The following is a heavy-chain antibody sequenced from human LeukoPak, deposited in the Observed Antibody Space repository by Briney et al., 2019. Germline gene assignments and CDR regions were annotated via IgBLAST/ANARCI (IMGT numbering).Heavy chain of an antibody. Sequence: GGSLRLSCAASGFTFSSYAMSWVRQAPGKGLEWVSAISGSGGSTYYADSVKGRFTISRDNSENTLYLQMNSLRAEDTAVYYCAVEYYDILTGYPSFDYWGQGTLVTVSS. D-gene: IGHD3-9*01. V-gene: IGHV3-23*01. J-gene: IGHJ4*02. CDR2: ISGSGGST. CDR1: GFTFSSYA. CDR3: AVEYYDILTGYPSFDY.